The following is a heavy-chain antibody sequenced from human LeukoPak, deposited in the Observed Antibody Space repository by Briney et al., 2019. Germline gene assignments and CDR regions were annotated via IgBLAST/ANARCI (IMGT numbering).Heavy chain of an antibody. J-gene: IGHJ4*02. D-gene: IGHD6-25*01. CDR2: IFGSGGSA. CDR1: GFTFNNYA. Sequence: GGSLRLSCTASGFTFNNYAMYWVRQAPRKGLEWVAGIFGSGGSAHYANPVKGRFTISRDNSKTTVYLQMDSLRGEDTALYYFTKTTSGYSSGQYPGWPADHWGQGALVTVSS. V-gene: IGHV3-23*01. CDR3: TKTTSGYSSGQYPGWPADH.